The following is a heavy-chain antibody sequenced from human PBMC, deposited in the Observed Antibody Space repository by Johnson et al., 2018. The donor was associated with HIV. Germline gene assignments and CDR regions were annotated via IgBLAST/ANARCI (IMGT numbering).Heavy chain of an antibody. CDR2: INWNCGNT. D-gene: IGHD1-26*01. CDR3: ARRDSGSLSFDL. J-gene: IGHJ3*01. V-gene: IGHV3-20*04. Sequence: VPLVESGGGLVQPGGSMRLSCAASGFLFDDYGLNWVRQGPGKGLEWVSGINWNCGNTGYADSVKGRCTISRDNDKSSVYMQMNNLRAEDTAFYYRARRDSGSLSFDLWGQGTMVTVSS. CDR1: GFLFDDYG.